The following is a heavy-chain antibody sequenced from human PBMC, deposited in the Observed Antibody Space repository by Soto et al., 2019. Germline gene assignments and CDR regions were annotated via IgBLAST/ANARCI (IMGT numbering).Heavy chain of an antibody. Sequence: SQTLSLTCAISGDSVSSDSAAWNWISQSPSRGLEWLGRTYYRSKWNNDYGLSVKSRITINPDTSNNQFSPHLSSLTLPGPAVYYCAGVTWFPAMDVWGQGTPVTVSS. J-gene: IGHJ6*02. V-gene: IGHV6-1*01. CDR3: AGVTWFPAMDV. CDR1: GDSVSSDSAA. D-gene: IGHD2-2*01. CDR2: TYYRSKWNN.